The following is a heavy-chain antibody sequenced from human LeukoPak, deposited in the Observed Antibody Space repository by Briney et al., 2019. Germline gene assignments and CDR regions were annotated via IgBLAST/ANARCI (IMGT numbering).Heavy chain of an antibody. CDR2: IIPIFGTA. Sequence: SVKVSCKASGGTFSSYAISWVRQAPGQGLEWMGGIIPIFGTANYAQKFQGRVTITADESTSTAYMELSSLRSEDTAVYYCARGYCSSTSCPRGGNWFDPWGQGTLVTVSS. CDR3: ARGYCSSTSCPRGGNWFDP. CDR1: GGTFSSYA. V-gene: IGHV1-69*13. D-gene: IGHD2-2*01. J-gene: IGHJ5*02.